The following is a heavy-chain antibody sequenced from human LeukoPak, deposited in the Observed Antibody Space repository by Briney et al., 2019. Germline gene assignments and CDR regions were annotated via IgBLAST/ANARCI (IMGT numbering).Heavy chain of an antibody. CDR3: ARDHYYDSSGYSYGMDV. Sequence: GGSLRLSCVASGFTFSSYEMNWVRQAPGEGLEWVSYISSSDSGDSTIYYADSVKGRFTISRDDAKKSLYLQMNSLRAEGTAVYYCARDHYYDSSGYSYGMDVWGQGTTVTVSS. D-gene: IGHD3-22*01. J-gene: IGHJ6*02. CDR1: GFTFSSYE. CDR2: ISSSDSGDSTI. V-gene: IGHV3-48*03.